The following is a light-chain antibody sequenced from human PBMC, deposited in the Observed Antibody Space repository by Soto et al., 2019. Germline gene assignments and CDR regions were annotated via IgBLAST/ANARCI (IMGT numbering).Light chain of an antibody. CDR3: QQYYTTPQA. CDR1: RNILYTSNNKNY. V-gene: IGKV4-1*01. Sequence: DIVMTQSPDSLAVSLGERATINCKSSRNILYTSNNKNYLAWYQQKPGQPPKLLISWASTREFGVPDRFSGSGSGRGFTLTISSLQAEDVAVYHCQQYYTTPQAFGQGTKVEIK. J-gene: IGKJ1*01. CDR2: WAS.